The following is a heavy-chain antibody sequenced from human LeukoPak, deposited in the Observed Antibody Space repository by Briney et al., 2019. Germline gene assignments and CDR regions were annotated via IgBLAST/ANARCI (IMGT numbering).Heavy chain of an antibody. CDR1: GYTLIIHG. V-gene: IGHV1-18*01. CDR3: GRDFMSMIPSAPGI. J-gene: IGHJ3*02. Sequence: GASVKVSRKATGYTLIIHGISWVRQAPGQGLEWMGWISPYNGNTNYAQNLQGRVTMTTDTSTSTVYMELRSLTSDDTAVYYCGRDFMSMIPSAPGIWGQGTKVTVSS. CDR2: ISPYNGNT. D-gene: IGHD3-22*01.